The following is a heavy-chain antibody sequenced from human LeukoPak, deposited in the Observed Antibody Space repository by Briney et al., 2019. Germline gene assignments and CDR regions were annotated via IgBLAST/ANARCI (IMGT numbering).Heavy chain of an antibody. CDR2: ITSSSSYI. Sequence: GGSLRLSCAASGFTFSSYSMNWVGQAPGKGLEGVSSITSSSSYIYYADSAKGRLTISRDNAKNSLYLQMNSLRAEDTPVYYCPRHVVGVGFDYWGQGTLVTVSS. CDR1: GFTFSSYS. J-gene: IGHJ4*02. CDR3: PRHVVGVGFDY. V-gene: IGHV3-21*01. D-gene: IGHD3-22*01.